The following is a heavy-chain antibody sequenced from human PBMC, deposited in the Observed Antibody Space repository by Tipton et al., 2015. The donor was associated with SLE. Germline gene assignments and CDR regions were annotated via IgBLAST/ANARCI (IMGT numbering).Heavy chain of an antibody. CDR3: ALGLISYCSGGSCYSD. V-gene: IGHV1-2*02. CDR2: INPDIGGT. CDR1: GYTFTGYN. J-gene: IGHJ4*02. D-gene: IGHD2-15*01. Sequence: QLVQSGAEVKKPGASVKVSCKASGYTFTGYNMHWVRQAPGQGLEWMGGINPDIGGTNYEQNFQGRVTMTRDTSTSTAYMELNRLSSDDTAVYCCALGLISYCSGGSCYSDWGQGTLVTVSS.